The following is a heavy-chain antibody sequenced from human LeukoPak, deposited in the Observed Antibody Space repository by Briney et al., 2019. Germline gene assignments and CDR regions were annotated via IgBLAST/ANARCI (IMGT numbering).Heavy chain of an antibody. CDR2: INPNSGGT. CDR1: GYTFTGYY. Sequence: ASVKVSCXASGYTFTGYYMHWVRQAPGQGLEWMGWINPNSGGTNYAQKFQGRVTMTRDTSISTAYMELSRLRSDDTAVYYCARSHRRLAAAHFHYYYYMDVWGKGTTVTVSS. J-gene: IGHJ6*03. V-gene: IGHV1-2*02. CDR3: ARSHRRLAAAHFHYYYYMDV. D-gene: IGHD6-13*01.